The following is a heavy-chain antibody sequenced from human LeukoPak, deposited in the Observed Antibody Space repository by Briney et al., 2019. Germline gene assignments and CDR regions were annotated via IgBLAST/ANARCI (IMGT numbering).Heavy chain of an antibody. CDR3: ARAGRRSRGIDIVRKKETGYYYYMDV. V-gene: IGHV3-66*01. J-gene: IGHJ6*03. D-gene: IGHD2-15*01. CDR2: IYSGGYT. Sequence: GGSLRLSCAASGFTVSSNYMSWVRQAPGKGLEWVSVIYSGGYTYYADSVKGRFTISRDNSKNTLYLQMNSLRAEDTSVYYCARAGRRSRGIDIVRKKETGYYYYMDVWGKGTTVTVSS. CDR1: GFTVSSNY.